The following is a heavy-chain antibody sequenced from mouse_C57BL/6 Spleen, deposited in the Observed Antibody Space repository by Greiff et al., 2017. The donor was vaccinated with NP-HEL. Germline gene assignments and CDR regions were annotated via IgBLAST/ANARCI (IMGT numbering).Heavy chain of an antibody. D-gene: IGHD1-1*01. J-gene: IGHJ4*01. CDR2: INPSSGYT. CDR3: SSEYYGSSHYYAMDY. Sequence: VQLQQSGAELAKPGASVKLSCKASGYTFTSYWMHWVKQRPGQGLEWIGYINPSSGYTKYNQKFKDKATLTADKSSSTAYMQLSSLTYEDSAIYYCSSEYYGSSHYYAMDYWGQGTSVTVSS. V-gene: IGHV1-7*01. CDR1: GYTFTSYW.